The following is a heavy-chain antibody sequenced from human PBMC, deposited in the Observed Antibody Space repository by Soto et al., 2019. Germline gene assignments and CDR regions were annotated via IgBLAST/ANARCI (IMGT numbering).Heavy chain of an antibody. CDR3: ERETYYYYMDV. CDR2: IYYSGST. V-gene: IGHV4-59*01. CDR1: GGSISSYY. Sequence: SETLSLTCTVSGGSISSYYWSWIRQPPGKGLEWIGYIYYSGSTNYNPSLKSRVTISVDTSKNQLSLKLSSVTAADTAVYDGERETYYYYMDVWGKGNTVTVSS. J-gene: IGHJ6*03.